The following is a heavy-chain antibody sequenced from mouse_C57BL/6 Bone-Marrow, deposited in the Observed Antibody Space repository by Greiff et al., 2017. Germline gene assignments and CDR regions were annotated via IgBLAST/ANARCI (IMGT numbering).Heavy chain of an antibody. Sequence: EVKLVESGGGLVQSGRSLRLSCATSGFTFSDFYMEWVRQAPGKGLEWIAASRNKANDYTTEYSASVKGRFIVSRDTSQSLLYLQMNALRAEDTAIYYCARDGYYYGSSYWYFDVWGTGTTVTVSS. V-gene: IGHV7-1*01. CDR3: ARDGYYYGSSYWYFDV. D-gene: IGHD1-1*01. CDR2: SRNKANDYTT. CDR1: GFTFSDFY. J-gene: IGHJ1*03.